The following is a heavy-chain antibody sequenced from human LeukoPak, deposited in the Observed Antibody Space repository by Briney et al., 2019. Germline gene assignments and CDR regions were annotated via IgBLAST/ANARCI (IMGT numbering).Heavy chain of an antibody. V-gene: IGHV4-39*07. CDR3: ASTQSIAVAGTVSYYYYYMDV. D-gene: IGHD6-19*01. Sequence: SETLSLTCTVSGGSISSSGYYWGWVRQPPGGGLEWIGSISYSGTTFDNPSLKSRVTLSVDTSKNQFSLRLSSVTAADTAVYYCASTQSIAVAGTVSYYYYYMDVWGKGTTVTVSS. J-gene: IGHJ6*03. CDR1: GGSISSSGYY. CDR2: ISYSGTT.